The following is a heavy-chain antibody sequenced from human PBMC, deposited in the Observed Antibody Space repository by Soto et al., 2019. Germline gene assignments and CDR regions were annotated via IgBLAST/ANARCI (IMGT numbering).Heavy chain of an antibody. Sequence: QVQLVQSGAEVKKPGASVKVSCKASGYTFTNYYVHWVRQAPGQGLEWMGMINPSGGRTIYAQKFQDRLTMTRDTSTSTVHMELSSLISEDTAVYYCARGPPTVPAVDYWGQGTLVTVSS. CDR1: GYTFTNYY. J-gene: IGHJ4*02. CDR3: ARGPPTVPAVDY. D-gene: IGHD4-17*01. V-gene: IGHV1-46*01. CDR2: INPSGGRT.